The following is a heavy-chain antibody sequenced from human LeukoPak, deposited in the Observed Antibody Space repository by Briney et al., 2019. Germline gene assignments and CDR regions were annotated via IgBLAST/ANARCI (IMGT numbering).Heavy chain of an antibody. D-gene: IGHD3-9*01. CDR3: ARDRGIYDILPWG. V-gene: IGHV4-4*02. J-gene: IGHJ4*02. CDR2: IYHSGST. Sequence: SETLSLTCAVSGGSISSSNWWSWVRQPPGKGLEWIGEIYHSGSTNYNPSLKSRVTISVDKSKNQFSLKLSSVTAADTAVYYCARDRGIYDILPWGWGQGTLVTVSS. CDR1: GGSISSSNW.